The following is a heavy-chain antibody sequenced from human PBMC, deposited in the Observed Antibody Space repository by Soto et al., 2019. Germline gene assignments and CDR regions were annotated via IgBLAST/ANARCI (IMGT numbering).Heavy chain of an antibody. CDR3: ARTNYGSGSYPHYY. J-gene: IGHJ4*02. CDR2: IYTGGST. CDR1: GFTISNNY. D-gene: IGHD3-10*01. V-gene: IGHV3-66*01. Sequence: EVQLVESGGGLVQPGGSLRLSCAASGFTISNNYMSWVRQAPGKGLEWVSVIYTGGSTYYAYSVKGRFTISRDNSKNTLFLQMNSLRAEDTAVYYCARTNYGSGSYPHYYWGQGTLVTVSP.